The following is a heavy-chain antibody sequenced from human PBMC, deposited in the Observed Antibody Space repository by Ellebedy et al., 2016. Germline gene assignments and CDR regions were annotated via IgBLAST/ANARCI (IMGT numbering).Heavy chain of an antibody. CDR1: GGSISSYY. J-gene: IGHJ4*01. CDR2: ISYSGSA. V-gene: IGHV4-59*01. Sequence: SETLSLXXTVSGGSISSYYWTWIRQPPGKRLQWIGYISYSGSANYNPSLKSRVTISVDTSKNQFSLNLSSVTAADTAVYYCARRSGNYDPFDQWGQGTLVTVSS. D-gene: IGHD3-22*01. CDR3: ARRSGNYDPFDQ.